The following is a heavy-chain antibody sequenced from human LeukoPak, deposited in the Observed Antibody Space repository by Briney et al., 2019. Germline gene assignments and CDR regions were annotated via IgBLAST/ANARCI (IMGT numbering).Heavy chain of an antibody. CDR3: ARDYN. J-gene: IGHJ4*02. CDR1: GFTFNRHE. D-gene: IGHD2-2*02. Sequence: GGSLRLSCVVSGFTFNRHEMEWVRQAPGRGLEWVANIEPDGSEKYYVDSVKGRFTVSRDNAKNSLDLQMNSLRAEDTAVYYCARDYNWGQGTLVTVSS. V-gene: IGHV3-7*04. CDR2: IEPDGSEK.